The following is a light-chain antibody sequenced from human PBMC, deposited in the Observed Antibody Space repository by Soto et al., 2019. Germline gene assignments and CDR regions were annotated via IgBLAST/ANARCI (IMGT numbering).Light chain of an antibody. CDR3: SSYTGSSTFV. V-gene: IGLV2-14*01. J-gene: IGLJ1*01. CDR1: SSDVGGYDY. CDR2: DVN. Sequence: QSALTQPASVSGSPGQSITISCTGTSSDVGGYDYVSWYQQLPGKAPKLLIYDVNNRPLGVSHRFSGSKSGNTASLTISGLQAEDEADYYCSSYTGSSTFVFGTGTRSPS.